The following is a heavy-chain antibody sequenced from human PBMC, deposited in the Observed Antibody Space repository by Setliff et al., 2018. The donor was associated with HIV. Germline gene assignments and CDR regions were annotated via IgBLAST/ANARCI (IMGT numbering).Heavy chain of an antibody. D-gene: IGHD1-1*01. J-gene: IGHJ4*02. CDR3: AYSGRQLRGPYFDF. CDR2: IYWNNNK. Sequence: SGPTLVNPTPTLTLTCTFSGLSLSTSGVGVGWIRQSPGKALEWLAFIYWNNNKHYSASLKSRLTVTKDTSKNRVVFTMTNMDPVDTATYYCAYSGRQLRGPYFDFWGQGTPVTVSS. CDR1: GLSLSTSGVG. V-gene: IGHV2-5*01.